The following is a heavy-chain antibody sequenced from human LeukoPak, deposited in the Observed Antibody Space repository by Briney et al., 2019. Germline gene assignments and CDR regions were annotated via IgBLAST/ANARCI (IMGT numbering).Heavy chain of an antibody. D-gene: IGHD1-26*01. V-gene: IGHV3-74*03. Sequence: GGSLRLSCSASGFTFNTYWMYWVRQGSGKGLVWVSRISSDGSRTEYADSVEGRFTISRDNAKNTLYLQMDSLRAEDTAVYYCARGPSHSGSYFVYWGQGTVVTVSS. CDR2: ISSDGSRT. J-gene: IGHJ4*02. CDR3: ARGPSHSGSYFVY. CDR1: GFTFNTYW.